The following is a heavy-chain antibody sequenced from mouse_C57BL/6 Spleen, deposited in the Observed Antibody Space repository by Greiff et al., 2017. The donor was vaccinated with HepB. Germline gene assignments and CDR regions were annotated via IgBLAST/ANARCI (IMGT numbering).Heavy chain of an antibody. J-gene: IGHJ3*01. Sequence: EVQLQQSGPELVKPGASVKISCKASGYTFTDYYMNWVKQSHGKSLEWIGDINPNNGGTSYNQKFKGKATLTVDKSSSTAYMELRSLTSEDSAVYYCARWVAGTLFAYWGQGTLVTVSA. CDR1: GYTFTDYY. CDR3: ARWVAGTLFAY. D-gene: IGHD4-1*01. V-gene: IGHV1-26*01. CDR2: INPNNGGT.